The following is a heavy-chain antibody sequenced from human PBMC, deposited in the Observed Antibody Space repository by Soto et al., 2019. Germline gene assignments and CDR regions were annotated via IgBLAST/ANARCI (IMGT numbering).Heavy chain of an antibody. J-gene: IGHJ6*02. D-gene: IGHD6-19*01. V-gene: IGHV1-69*01. Sequence: QAKLEPSGGEVKKPGSSVKVSCKSSRVAFSKFIVTWVRQAPGLGLEWVGGIIPIFGTANYAQKFQGRVTITEDESTSTTSMEVNNLRSEDTAVYYCAKVRYSSPMGYYYGMDVWGQGTTVTVSS. CDR3: AKVRYSSPMGYYYGMDV. CDR1: RVAFSKFI. CDR2: IIPIFGTA.